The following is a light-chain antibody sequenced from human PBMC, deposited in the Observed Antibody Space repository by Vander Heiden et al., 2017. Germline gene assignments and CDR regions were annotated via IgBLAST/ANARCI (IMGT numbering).Light chain of an antibody. V-gene: IGKV1-39*01. J-gene: IGKJ2*01. CDR3: QQSDSTPHT. CDR1: QSIRSY. CDR2: AAS. Sequence: IQMTQSPSSLSASVGDRVTITCRASQSIRSYLNWYQQKPGKAPKLLIYAASSLQSGGPSRFSGSGSGTDFTLTISRLQPEDFATYYWQQSDSTPHTFGQGTKLEIK.